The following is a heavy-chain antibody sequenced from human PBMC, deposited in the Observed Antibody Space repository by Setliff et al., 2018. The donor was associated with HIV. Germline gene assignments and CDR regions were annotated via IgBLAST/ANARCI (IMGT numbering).Heavy chain of an antibody. V-gene: IGHV3-7*01. CDR1: GFSINNYW. J-gene: IGHJ4*02. D-gene: IGHD1-26*01. CDR2: IKPDGSQK. Sequence: PGGSLRLSCAASGFSINNYWMTWVRLAPGKGLEWVANIKPDGSQKNYVDSVRGRFTISRDNSKNTLYLQMNSLRAEDTAVYYCAKDKYRGGYFDYWGQGTLVTVSS. CDR3: AKDKYRGGYFDY.